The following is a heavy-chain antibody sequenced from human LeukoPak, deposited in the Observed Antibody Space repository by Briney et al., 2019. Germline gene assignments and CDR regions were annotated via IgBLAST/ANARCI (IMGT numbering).Heavy chain of an antibody. J-gene: IGHJ4*02. CDR3: ARLYSSYYFDY. D-gene: IGHD6-6*01. CDR1: GYSITNGYY. Sequence: PSGTLSLTCGVSGYSITNGYYWAWIRQPPGKGLEWFAYIYHSGSAYYNPSLKSRVTISVDTSKNQFSLELSSVTAADTAVYYCARLYSSYYFDYWGQGTLVTVSS. V-gene: IGHV4-38-2*01. CDR2: IYHSGSA.